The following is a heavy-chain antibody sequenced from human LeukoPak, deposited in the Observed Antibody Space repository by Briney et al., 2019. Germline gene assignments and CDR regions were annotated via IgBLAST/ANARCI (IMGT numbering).Heavy chain of an antibody. V-gene: IGHV4-34*01. J-gene: IGHJ4*02. Sequence: SETLSLTCAVYGGSFSGYYWSWIRQPPGKGLEWIGEINHSGSTNYNPSLKSRVTISVDTSKNQFSLKLSSVTAADTALYYCARSVFTGAYPDFFDFWGQGALVTVSS. CDR2: INHSGST. CDR1: GGSFSGYY. CDR3: ARSVFTGAYPDFFDF.